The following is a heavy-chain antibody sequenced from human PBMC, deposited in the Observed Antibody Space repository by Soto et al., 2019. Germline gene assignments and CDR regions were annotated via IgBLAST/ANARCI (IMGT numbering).Heavy chain of an antibody. CDR3: ARDGFAENYDFSYGMDV. J-gene: IGHJ6*02. CDR2: ISYDGSNK. Sequence: GGSLRLSCAASGFTFSSYAMHWVRQAPGKGLEWVAVISYDGSNKYYADSVKGRFTISRDNSKNTLYLQMNSLRAEDTAVYYCARDGFAENYDFSYGMDVWGQGTTVTVSS. CDR1: GFTFSSYA. V-gene: IGHV3-30-3*01. D-gene: IGHD3-3*01.